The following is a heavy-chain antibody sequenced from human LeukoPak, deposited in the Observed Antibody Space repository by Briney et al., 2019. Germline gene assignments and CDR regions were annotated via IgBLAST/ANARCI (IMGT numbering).Heavy chain of an antibody. V-gene: IGHV3-30-3*01. CDR2: ISYAGNNT. CDR3: ARDRVTMIVVALDAFDI. Sequence: GGSLRLSCAASGFTFSTYAMHWVRQAPGKGLEWVAVISYAGNNTYYADSVKGRFTISRDNSKNTLYLQMNSLRAEDTAVYYCARDRVTMIVVALDAFDIWGQGTMVTVSS. CDR1: GFTFSTYA. D-gene: IGHD3-22*01. J-gene: IGHJ3*02.